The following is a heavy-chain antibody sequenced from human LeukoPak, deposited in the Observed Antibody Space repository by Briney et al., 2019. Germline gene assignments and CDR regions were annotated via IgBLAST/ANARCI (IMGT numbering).Heavy chain of an antibody. CDR3: ARDPPVTAYDYTVIDY. CDR1: GGTFGSYA. D-gene: IGHD5-12*01. CDR2: IIPILGIA. V-gene: IGHV1-69*04. Sequence: ASVKVSCKASGGTFGSYAISWVRQAPGQVLEWMGRIIPILGIANYAQKFQGRVTITADKSTSTAYMELSSLRSEDTAVYYCARDPPVTAYDYTVIDYWGQGTLVTVSS. J-gene: IGHJ4*02.